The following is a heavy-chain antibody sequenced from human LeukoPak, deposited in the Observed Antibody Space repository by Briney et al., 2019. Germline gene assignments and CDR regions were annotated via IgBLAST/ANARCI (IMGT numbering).Heavy chain of an antibody. CDR3: ASGIAARLEYYYYYMDV. CDR2: INPNSGGT. CDR1: GYTFTGYY. J-gene: IGHJ6*03. V-gene: IGHV1-2*02. Sequence: GASVKVSCKASGYTFTGYYMHWVRQAPGQGLEWMGWINPNSGGTNYAQKFQGRVTMTRDTSISTAYMELSRLRSDDTAVYYCASGIAARLEYYYYYMDVWGKGTTVTVSS. D-gene: IGHD6-6*01.